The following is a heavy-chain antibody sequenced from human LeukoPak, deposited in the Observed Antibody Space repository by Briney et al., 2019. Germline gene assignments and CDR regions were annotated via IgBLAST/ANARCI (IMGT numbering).Heavy chain of an antibody. CDR1: GYTLTELS. Sequence: ASVEVSCKVSGYTLTELSMHWVRQAPGKGLEWMGGFDPEDGETIYAQKFQGRVTMTEDTSTDTAYMELSSLRSEDTAVYYCATDWRLAVAGVLFHYWGQGTLVTVSS. J-gene: IGHJ4*02. CDR3: ATDWRLAVAGVLFHY. D-gene: IGHD6-19*01. CDR2: FDPEDGET. V-gene: IGHV1-24*01.